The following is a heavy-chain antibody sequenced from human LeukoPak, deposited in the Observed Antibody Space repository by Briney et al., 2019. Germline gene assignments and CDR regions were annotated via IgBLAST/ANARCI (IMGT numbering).Heavy chain of an antibody. CDR2: INHSGST. Sequence: SETLSLTCAVYGGSFSGYYWSWIRQPPGKGLEWIGEINHSGSTNYNPSLKSRVTISVDTSKNQFSLKLSSVTAADTAVYYCARSPYYYDSSGYYPFDYWGQGTLVTVSS. CDR1: GGSFSGYY. D-gene: IGHD3-22*01. J-gene: IGHJ4*02. CDR3: ARSPYYYDSSGYYPFDY. V-gene: IGHV4-34*01.